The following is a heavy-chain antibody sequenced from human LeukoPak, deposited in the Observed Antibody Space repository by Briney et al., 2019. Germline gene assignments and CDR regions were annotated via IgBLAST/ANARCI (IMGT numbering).Heavy chain of an antibody. CDR3: ARGTIAAAGYYYFDY. J-gene: IGHJ4*02. D-gene: IGHD6-13*01. CDR1: GLTFSRYW. Sequence: GGSLRLSCAASGLTFSRYWMSWVRQAPGKGLEWVANIKQDGSEKYYVDSLNGRFTISRDNAKNSLYLQMNSLRAEDTAVYYCARGTIAAAGYYYFDYWGQGTQVTVSS. V-gene: IGHV3-7*04. CDR2: IKQDGSEK.